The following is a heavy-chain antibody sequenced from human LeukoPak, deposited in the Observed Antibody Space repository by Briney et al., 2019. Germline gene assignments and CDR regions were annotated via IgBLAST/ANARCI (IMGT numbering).Heavy chain of an antibody. Sequence: GGSLRLTCTTSQFTFRNYEVNWVRQAPGKGLEWISFTGSSTIQYADSVTGRFTISRDNAKNSLYLQMNSLRVEDTAVYYCASSKWFYFDSWGQGTLVTVSS. V-gene: IGHV3-48*03. D-gene: IGHD3-22*01. CDR1: QFTFRNYE. CDR2: TGSSTI. CDR3: ASSKWFYFDS. J-gene: IGHJ4*02.